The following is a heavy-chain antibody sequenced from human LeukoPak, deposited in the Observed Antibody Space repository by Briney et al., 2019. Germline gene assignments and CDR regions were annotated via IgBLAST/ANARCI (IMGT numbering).Heavy chain of an antibody. CDR1: GGSISGGSYY. J-gene: IGHJ4*01. Sequence: PSETLSLTCTVSGGSISGGSYYWSWIRQPPGKGLEWIGYIYYSGSTKYNLSLKSRVTISVDTSKNQLSLKLSSVTAADTGLFFCARGEYGLFDYWGQGTLVTV. D-gene: IGHD2/OR15-2a*01. CDR2: IYYSGST. CDR3: ARGEYGLFDY. V-gene: IGHV4-61*01.